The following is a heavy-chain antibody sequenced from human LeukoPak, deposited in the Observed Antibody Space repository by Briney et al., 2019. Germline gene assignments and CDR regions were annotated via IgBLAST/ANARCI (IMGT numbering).Heavy chain of an antibody. CDR3: ARGQFGELRGAFDI. CDR2: IVVGSGNT. D-gene: IGHD1-26*01. V-gene: IGHV1-58*01. CDR1: GFTFTSSA. Sequence: SVKVSCKASGFTFTSSAVQWVRQARGQRLEWIGWIVVGSGNTNYAQKFQERVTITRDMSTSTAYMELSSLRSEDTAVYYCARGQFGELRGAFDIWGQGTMVTVSS. J-gene: IGHJ3*02.